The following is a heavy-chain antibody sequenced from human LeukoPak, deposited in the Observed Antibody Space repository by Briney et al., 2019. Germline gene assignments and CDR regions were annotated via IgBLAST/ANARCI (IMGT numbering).Heavy chain of an antibody. D-gene: IGHD6-19*01. CDR2: ISSTGNYK. J-gene: IGHJ4*02. Sequence: GGSLRLSCAASGFTFRSISMNWVRQAPGTGLEWVSSISSTGNYKNCADSVKGRFTISRDNGKNSLYLQMDNLRAEDTAMYYCASEYSSGWSHYYDYWGQGTLVTVSS. CDR1: GFTFRSIS. V-gene: IGHV3-21*01. CDR3: ASEYSSGWSHYYDY.